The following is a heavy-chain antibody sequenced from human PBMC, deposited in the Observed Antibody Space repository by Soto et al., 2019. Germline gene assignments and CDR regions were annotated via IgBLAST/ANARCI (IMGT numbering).Heavy chain of an antibody. D-gene: IGHD4-17*01. Sequence: QVQLQESGPGLVKPSGTLSLTCTVSGGSMSSSNWWNWVRQPPGKGLEWIGAAHHSGRTNYNPSLXSXAXIXXDKSKNHFSLKLSSVTAADTAVYYCARSEATVLDNWGQGTLVTVSS. J-gene: IGHJ4*02. V-gene: IGHV4-4*02. CDR3: ARSEATVLDN. CDR2: AHHSGRT. CDR1: GGSMSSSNW.